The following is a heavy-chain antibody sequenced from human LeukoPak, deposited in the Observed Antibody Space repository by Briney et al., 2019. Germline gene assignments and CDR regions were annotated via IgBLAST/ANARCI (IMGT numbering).Heavy chain of an antibody. J-gene: IGHJ3*01. Sequence: GGSLRLSCAASGFIFSRHVMHWVRQAPGKGLEYVSTISSNGGGTYYGHSVKGRFTISRDNSKNTLFLQMARLRSDDMGVYYCAREGAENCGGDCLIGSDVFDLWGQGKMVIVSS. CDR2: ISSNGGGT. V-gene: IGHV3-64*01. D-gene: IGHD2-21*02. CDR3: AREGAENCGGDCLIGSDVFDL. CDR1: GFIFSRHV.